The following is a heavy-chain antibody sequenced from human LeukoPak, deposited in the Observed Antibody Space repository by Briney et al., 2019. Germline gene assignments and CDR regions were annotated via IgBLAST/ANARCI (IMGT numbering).Heavy chain of an antibody. CDR3: AKDPSVDSGRFDY. V-gene: IGHV3-23*01. CDR1: GFTFSDYA. CDR2: ISWTGGRT. J-gene: IGHJ4*02. Sequence: GRSLRLSCAASGFTFSDYAMSWVRQAPGKGLEWVSTISWTGGRTYYADSVKGRFTISRDNSKDTLSLQMNSLRAEDTAVYYCAKDPSVDSGRFDYWGQGTLVTVSS.